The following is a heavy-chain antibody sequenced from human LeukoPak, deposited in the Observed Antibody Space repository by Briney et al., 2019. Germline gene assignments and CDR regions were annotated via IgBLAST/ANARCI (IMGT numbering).Heavy chain of an antibody. V-gene: IGHV1-8*03. CDR3: ARAGPPGYSSGWYEGLSQGVWRFWFDP. D-gene: IGHD6-19*01. Sequence: GASVKVSCKASGYTFTSYDIDWVRQATGQGLEWMGWMNPNSGNTGYAQKFQGRVTITRNTSISTAYMELSSLRSEDTAVYYCARAGPPGYSSGWYEGLSQGVWRFWFDPWGQGTLVTVSS. CDR1: GYTFTSYD. J-gene: IGHJ5*02. CDR2: MNPNSGNT.